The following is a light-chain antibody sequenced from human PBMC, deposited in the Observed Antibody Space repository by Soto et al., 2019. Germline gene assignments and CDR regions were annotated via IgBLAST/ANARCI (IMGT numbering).Light chain of an antibody. CDR1: QSVSSSY. Sequence: EIVLTQSPGTLSLSPGERATLSCRASQSVSSSYLAWYQQKPVQAPRLLIYGASSTATGIPDRFSGSGSGTDFTLTISRLEPEDFAVYYCQQYGSSPWTFGQGTKVEIK. CDR3: QQYGSSPWT. J-gene: IGKJ1*01. CDR2: GAS. V-gene: IGKV3-20*01.